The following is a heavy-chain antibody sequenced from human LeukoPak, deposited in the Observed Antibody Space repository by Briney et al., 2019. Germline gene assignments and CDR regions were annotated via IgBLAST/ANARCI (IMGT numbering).Heavy chain of an antibody. CDR2: IYYSGST. D-gene: IGHD2-2*01. CDR3: ARHQEVVPARGRFAP. CDR1: GGSISSSSYY. Sequence: PSETLSLTCTVSGGSISSSSYYWGWIRQPPGKGLEWIGSIYYSGSTYYNPSLKSRVTISVDTSKNQFSLKLSSVTAADTAVYYVARHQEVVPARGRFAPWGKGTLSPSPQ. J-gene: IGHJ5*02. V-gene: IGHV4-39*01.